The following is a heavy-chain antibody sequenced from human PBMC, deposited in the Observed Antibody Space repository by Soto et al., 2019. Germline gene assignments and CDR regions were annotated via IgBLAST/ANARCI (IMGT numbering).Heavy chain of an antibody. CDR2: IIPIFGTA. CDR1: GGTFSSYA. V-gene: IGHV1-69*12. Sequence: QVQLVQSGAEVKKPGSSVKVSCKASGGTFSSYAISWVRQAPGQGLEWMGGIIPIFGTANYAQKLQGRVTITADASTSTADMELSSLRSEYTAVYYCARIAVAGPQTYYYYGMYVWGQGTTVTVSS. J-gene: IGHJ6*02. D-gene: IGHD6-19*01. CDR3: ARIAVAGPQTYYYYGMYV.